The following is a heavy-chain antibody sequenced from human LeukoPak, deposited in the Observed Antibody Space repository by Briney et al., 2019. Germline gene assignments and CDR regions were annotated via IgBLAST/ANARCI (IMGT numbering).Heavy chain of an antibody. CDR2: IYYSGST. V-gene: IGHV4-59*12. CDR3: ARVGKLELLDNWFDP. J-gene: IGHJ5*02. D-gene: IGHD1-7*01. CDR1: GGSISSYY. Sequence: PSETLSLTCTVSGGSISSYYWSWIRQPPGKGLEWIGYIYYSGSTNYNPSLKSRVTISVDTSKNQSSLKLSSVTAADTAVYYCARVGKLELLDNWFDPWGQGTLVTVSS.